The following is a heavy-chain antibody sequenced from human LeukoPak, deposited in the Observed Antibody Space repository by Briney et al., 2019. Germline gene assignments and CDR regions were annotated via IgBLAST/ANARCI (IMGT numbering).Heavy chain of an antibody. CDR2: IYYSGST. Sequence: SETLSLTCTVSGGSISSGSYYWSWIRQPAGKGLEWIGYIYYSGSTNYNPSLKSRVTISVDTSKNQFSLRLSSVTAADTAVYYCARVTGYVMEDYFDYWGQGTLVTVSS. CDR1: GGSISSGSYY. CDR3: ARVTGYVMEDYFDY. D-gene: IGHD6-13*01. V-gene: IGHV4-61*01. J-gene: IGHJ4*02.